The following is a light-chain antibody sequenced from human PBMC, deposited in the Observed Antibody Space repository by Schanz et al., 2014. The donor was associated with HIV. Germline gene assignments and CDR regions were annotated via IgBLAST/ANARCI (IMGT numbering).Light chain of an antibody. Sequence: QSVLTQPPSVSGPPGQRVTISCSGSGSNIESNTVSWYLQLPGTAPKLIMYDDGQRPSGVPDRFSGSKSGSSASLAISGLQAEDEADYFCQSFDSSLNGVVFGGGTKLTVL. CDR2: DDG. CDR3: QSFDSSLNGVV. CDR1: GSNIESNT. J-gene: IGLJ3*02. V-gene: IGLV1-44*01.